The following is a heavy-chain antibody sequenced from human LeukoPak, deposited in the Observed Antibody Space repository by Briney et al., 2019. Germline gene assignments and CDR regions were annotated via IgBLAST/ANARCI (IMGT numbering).Heavy chain of an antibody. CDR2: IIPIFGTA. V-gene: IGHV1-69*13. Sequence: PGASVKVSCKASGGTFSSYAISWVRQAPGQGLEWMGGIIPIFGTANYAQKFQGRVTITADESTSTAYMELSSLRSEDTAVYYCASGIGRDGYNTNFDYWGQGTLVTVSS. CDR3: ASGIGRDGYNTNFDY. D-gene: IGHD5-24*01. J-gene: IGHJ4*02. CDR1: GGTFSSYA.